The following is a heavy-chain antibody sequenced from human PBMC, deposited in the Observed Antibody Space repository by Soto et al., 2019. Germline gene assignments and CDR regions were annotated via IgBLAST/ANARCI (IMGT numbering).Heavy chain of an antibody. CDR2: ISSSYI. V-gene: IGHV3-21*05. J-gene: IGHJ4*02. CDR3: ARDILRYFDWEYYFDY. CDR1: GFTFSSYE. D-gene: IGHD3-9*01. Sequence: GGSLRLSCAASGFTFSSYEMNWVRQAPGKGLEWVSYISSSYIYYADSVKGRFTISRDNAKNSLYLQMNSLRAEDTAVYYCARDILRYFDWEYYFDYWGQGTLVTVSS.